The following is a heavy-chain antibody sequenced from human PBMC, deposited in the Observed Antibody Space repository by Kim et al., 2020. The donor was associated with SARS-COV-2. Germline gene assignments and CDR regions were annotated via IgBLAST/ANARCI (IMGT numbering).Heavy chain of an antibody. Sequence: PSLKSRVTISVDKSKNQCSLKLSSVTAADTAVYYCARDPRLSEYYYGMDVWGQGTTVTVSS. V-gene: IGHV4-4*02. D-gene: IGHD3-10*01. CDR3: ARDPRLSEYYYGMDV. J-gene: IGHJ6*02.